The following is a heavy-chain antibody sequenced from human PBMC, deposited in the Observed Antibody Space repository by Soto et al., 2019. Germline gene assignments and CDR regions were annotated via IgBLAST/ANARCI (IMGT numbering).Heavy chain of an antibody. D-gene: IGHD2-2*01. V-gene: IGHV3-21*01. J-gene: IGHJ6*02. CDR1: GFTFSSYS. CDR3: ARELKYQLLLRYYYYGMDV. CDR2: ISSSSSYI. Sequence: PWWCLRLSCASSGFTFSSYSMNWVRQAPGKGLEWVSSISSSSSYIYYADSVKGRFTISRDNAKNSLYLQMNSLRAEDTAVYYCARELKYQLLLRYYYYGMDVWGQGTTVTVSS.